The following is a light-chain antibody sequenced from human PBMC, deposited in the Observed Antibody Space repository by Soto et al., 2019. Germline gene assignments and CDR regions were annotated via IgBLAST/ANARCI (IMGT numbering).Light chain of an antibody. Sequence: EIMLTQSPGTLSLSPGERATVSCRASQSVSSNLAWYQQKPGQAPRLLIYGASTRATGIPARFSGSGSGTEFTLTISSLQSEDFAVYYCQQYNNSPGTFGGGTKVDNK. CDR3: QQYNNSPGT. J-gene: IGKJ4*01. V-gene: IGKV3-15*01. CDR2: GAS. CDR1: QSVSSN.